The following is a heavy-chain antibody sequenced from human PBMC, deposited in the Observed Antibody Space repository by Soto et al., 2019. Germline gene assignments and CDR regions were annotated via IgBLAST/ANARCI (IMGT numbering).Heavy chain of an antibody. D-gene: IGHD1-26*01. Sequence: EVQLVESGGGLVQPGGSLRLSCAASGFTFSNYWMRWVRQAPGKGLVWVSHINGDGTNRNYADSVRGRFTISRDNAKNTLYLQLNSLGADDTAVYYCARGYSSGGSHFLFDYWGQGTLVTVS. CDR2: INGDGTNR. CDR1: GFTFSNYW. V-gene: IGHV3-74*01. J-gene: IGHJ4*02. CDR3: ARGYSSGGSHFLFDY.